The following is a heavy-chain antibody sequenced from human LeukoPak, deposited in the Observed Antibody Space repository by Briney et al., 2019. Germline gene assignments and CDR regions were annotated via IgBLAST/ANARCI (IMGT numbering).Heavy chain of an antibody. D-gene: IGHD2-2*01. J-gene: IGHJ4*02. V-gene: IGHV3-7*01. CDR1: GFTFSNHW. CDR2: IKQDGSEK. CDR3: ARLPAYCSSTSCYYDY. Sequence: GGSLRLSCAASGFTFSNHWMSWVRQAPGKGLEWVANIKQDGSEKYYVDSVKGRFTISRDNAKNSLFLQMNSLRAEDTAVYYCARLPAYCSSTSCYYDYWGQGTLVTVSS.